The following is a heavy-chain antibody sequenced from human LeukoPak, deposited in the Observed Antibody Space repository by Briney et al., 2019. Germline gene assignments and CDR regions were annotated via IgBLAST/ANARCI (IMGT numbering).Heavy chain of an antibody. Sequence: GGSLRLSCSVSASTFSSYTMSWVRQTPGKGLEWVSVIYSGGSTYYADSVKGRFTISRDNSKNTLYLQMNSLRAEDTAVYYRARVCGSSWQRLDYWGQGTLVTVSS. J-gene: IGHJ4*02. D-gene: IGHD6-13*01. V-gene: IGHV3-53*01. CDR3: ARVCGSSWQRLDY. CDR1: ASTFSSYT. CDR2: IYSGGST.